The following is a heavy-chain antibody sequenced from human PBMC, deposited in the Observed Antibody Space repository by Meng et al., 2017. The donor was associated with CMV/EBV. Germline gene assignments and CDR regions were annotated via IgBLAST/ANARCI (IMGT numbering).Heavy chain of an antibody. D-gene: IGHD3-3*01. J-gene: IGHJ4*02. CDR2: ISYDGSNK. CDR3: AKARDYDFWSGYDYYFDY. Sequence: TFSSYAMHWVRQAPGKGLEWVAVISYDGSNKYYADSVKGRFTISRDNSKNTLYLQMNSLRAEDTAVYYCAKARDYDFWSGYDYYFDYWGQGTLVTVSS. CDR1: TFSSYA. V-gene: IGHV3-30*04.